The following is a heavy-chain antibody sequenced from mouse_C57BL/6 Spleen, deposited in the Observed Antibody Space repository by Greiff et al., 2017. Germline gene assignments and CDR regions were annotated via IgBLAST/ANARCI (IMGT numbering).Heavy chain of an antibody. Sequence: QVQLQQSGAELVKPGASVKISCKASGYAFSSYWMNWVKQRPGKGLEWIGQIYPGDGDTNYNGKFKGKATLTADKSSSTAYMQLSSLTSEDSAVYFCARITTVVANDYWGQGTTRTVSS. CDR2: IYPGDGDT. CDR1: GYAFSSYW. J-gene: IGHJ2*01. D-gene: IGHD1-1*01. CDR3: ARITTVVANDY. V-gene: IGHV1-80*01.